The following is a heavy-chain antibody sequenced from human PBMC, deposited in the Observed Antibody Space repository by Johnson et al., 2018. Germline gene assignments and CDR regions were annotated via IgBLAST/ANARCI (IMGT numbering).Heavy chain of an antibody. J-gene: IGHJ3*02. CDR2: IWYDGSNK. V-gene: IGHV3-33*01. D-gene: IGHD1/OR15-1a*01. Sequence: VQLVESGGGVVQPGRSLRLSCAASGFTFSSYGMHWVRQAPGKGLEWVAVIWYDGSNKYYADSVKGRFTISRDNSKNTLYLQINSLRAEDTAVFYCARETETGDAFDIWGQWTMVTVSS. CDR1: GFTFSSYG. CDR3: ARETETGDAFDI.